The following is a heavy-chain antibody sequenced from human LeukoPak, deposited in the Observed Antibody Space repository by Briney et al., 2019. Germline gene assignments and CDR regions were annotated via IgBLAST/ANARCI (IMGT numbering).Heavy chain of an antibody. CDR3: ARATPYYYDSSGYYVY. J-gene: IGHJ4*02. D-gene: IGHD3-22*01. CDR2: INWNGGST. V-gene: IGHV3-20*04. CDR1: GFTFDDYG. Sequence: RPGGSLRLSCAASGFTFDDYGMSWVRQAPGKGLEWVSGINWNGGSTGYADSVKGRFTISRDNAKNSLYLQMNSLRAEDAALYYCARATPYYYDSSGYYVYWGQGTLVTVSS.